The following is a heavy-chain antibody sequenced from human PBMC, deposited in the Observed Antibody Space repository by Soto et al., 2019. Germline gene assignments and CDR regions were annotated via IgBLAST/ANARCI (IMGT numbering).Heavy chain of an antibody. D-gene: IGHD5-12*01. Sequence: SVKVSCTASGGTFSSYAISWVRQAPGQGLEWMGGIIPIFGTANYAQKFQGRVTMTEDTSTDTAYMELSSLRSEDTAVYYCATPYSGYDYRFDYWGQGTLVTVSS. J-gene: IGHJ4*02. V-gene: IGHV1-69*06. CDR1: GGTFSSYA. CDR3: ATPYSGYDYRFDY. CDR2: IIPIFGTA.